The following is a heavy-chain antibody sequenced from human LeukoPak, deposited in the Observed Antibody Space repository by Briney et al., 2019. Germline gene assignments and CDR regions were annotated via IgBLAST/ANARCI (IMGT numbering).Heavy chain of an antibody. CDR3: ARDRQYYYDSSGYSSPYYFDY. V-gene: IGHV1-46*01. Sequence: ASVKVSCKASGYTFTSYYMHWVRQAPGQGLEWMGIINPSGGSTSYAQKFQGRVTMTRDTSTSTVYMELSSLRSEDTAVYYCARDRQYYYDSSGYSSPYYFDYWGQGTLVTVSS. D-gene: IGHD3-22*01. J-gene: IGHJ4*02. CDR2: INPSGGST. CDR1: GYTFTSYY.